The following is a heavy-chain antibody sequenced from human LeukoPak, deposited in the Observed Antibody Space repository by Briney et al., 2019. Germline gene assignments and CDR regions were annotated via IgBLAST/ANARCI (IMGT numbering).Heavy chain of an antibody. D-gene: IGHD3-16*01. CDR1: GGSFSGYY. V-gene: IGHV4-34*01. CDR2: INHSGST. Sequence: PSETLSLTCAVYGGSFSGYYWSWIRQPPGKGLEWIGEINHSGSTNYNPSLKSRVTISVDTSKNQFSLKLSSVTAADTAVYYCARPGRLGPKYFQHWGQGTLVTVSS. J-gene: IGHJ1*01. CDR3: ARPGRLGPKYFQH.